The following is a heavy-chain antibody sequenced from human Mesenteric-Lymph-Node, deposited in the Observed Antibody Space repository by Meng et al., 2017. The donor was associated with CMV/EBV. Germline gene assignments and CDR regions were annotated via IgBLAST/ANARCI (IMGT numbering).Heavy chain of an antibody. CDR2: TSGSGGNT. D-gene: IGHD3-10*01. CDR1: GFTFSSYA. Sequence: GESLKISCAASGFTFSSYAMSWVRQAPGKGLEWVSATSGSGGNTYYADSVKGRFTISRDNSKNTLYLQMNSLRVEDTAIYYCVREPTGGFDFWGQGTLVTVSS. CDR3: VREPTGGFDF. J-gene: IGHJ4*02. V-gene: IGHV3-23*01.